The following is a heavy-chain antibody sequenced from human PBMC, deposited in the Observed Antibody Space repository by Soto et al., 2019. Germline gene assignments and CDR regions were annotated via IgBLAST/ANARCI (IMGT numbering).Heavy chain of an antibody. V-gene: IGHV1-18*04. D-gene: IGHD2-21*02. CDR3: ARGRHIVVVTADDAFDI. J-gene: IGHJ3*02. CDR2: ISAYNGNT. CDR1: GYTFTSYG. Sequence: ASVKVSCKASGYTFTSYGISWVRQAPGQGLEWMGWISAYNGNTNCAQKLQGRVTMTTDTSTSTAYMELRSLRSDDTAVYYCARGRHIVVVTADDAFDIWGQGTMVTVSS.